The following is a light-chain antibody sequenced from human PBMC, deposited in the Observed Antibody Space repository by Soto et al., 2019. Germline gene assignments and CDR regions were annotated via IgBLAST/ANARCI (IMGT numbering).Light chain of an antibody. V-gene: IGKV4-1*01. CDR3: QQYYITPLT. CDR2: WAA. Sequence: DIVMTQSPDSLAVSLGERATINCKSSQGVLYSTNNKNYLAWYQQKPGQPPKLLIYWAATRESGVPDRFSGSGSGTECTLTISSLQAEDVAVYYCQQYYITPLTFGRGTKVEIK. CDR1: QGVLYSTNNKNY. J-gene: IGKJ4*01.